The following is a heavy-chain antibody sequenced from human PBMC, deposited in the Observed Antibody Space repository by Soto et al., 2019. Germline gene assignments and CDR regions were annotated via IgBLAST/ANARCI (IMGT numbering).Heavy chain of an antibody. CDR2: ISSSSSYI. CDR1: GFTFSSYS. J-gene: IGHJ4*02. D-gene: IGHD2-2*01. V-gene: IGHV3-21*01. Sequence: GGSLRLSCAASGFTFSSYSMNWVRQAPGKGLEWVSSISSSSSYIYYADSVKGRFTISRDNAKNSLYLQMNSLRAEDTAVYYCARGAKEDIVVVPAASWGQGTLVTVSS. CDR3: ARGAKEDIVVVPAAS.